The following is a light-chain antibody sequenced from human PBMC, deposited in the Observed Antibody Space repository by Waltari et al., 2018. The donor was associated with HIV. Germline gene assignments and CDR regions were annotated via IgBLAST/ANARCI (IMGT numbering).Light chain of an antibody. Sequence: SALTQPASVSGSPGQSITISCTGTRSEVGSYTLVSGYQQYPGKVPKLMIYVVSKRPSGVSNRFSGSKSGNTASLTISGLQAEDEADYYCCSYAGSSTPFVFGTATKVTVL. CDR2: VVS. CDR3: CSYAGSSTPFV. J-gene: IGLJ1*01. V-gene: IGLV2-23*02. CDR1: RSEVGSYTL.